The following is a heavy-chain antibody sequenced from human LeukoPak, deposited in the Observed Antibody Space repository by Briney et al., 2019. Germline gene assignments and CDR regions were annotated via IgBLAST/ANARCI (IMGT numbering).Heavy chain of an antibody. D-gene: IGHD6-6*01. V-gene: IGHV3-30*14. Sequence: PGGSLRLSCAASGFTFSSYAMHWVRQAPGKGLEWVAVISYDGSNKYYADSVKGRFTISRDNSKNTLYLQMNSLRAEDTAVYYCARAEIEYSSSSSPFDYWGQGTLVTVSS. CDR1: GFTFSSYA. CDR2: ISYDGSNK. J-gene: IGHJ4*02. CDR3: ARAEIEYSSSSSPFDY.